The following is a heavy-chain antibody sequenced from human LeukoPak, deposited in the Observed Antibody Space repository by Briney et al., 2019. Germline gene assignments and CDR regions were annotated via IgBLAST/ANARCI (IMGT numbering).Heavy chain of an antibody. CDR3: ARMSGKKIDY. Sequence: PGGSLRLSCAASGFTFSDYYMSWIRQAPGKGLEWVANIKQDGSEKYYVDSVKGRFTISRDNAKNSLYLQMNSLRAEDTAVYYCARMSGKKIDYWGQGTLVTVSS. CDR1: GFTFSDYY. J-gene: IGHJ4*02. D-gene: IGHD3-3*01. CDR2: IKQDGSEK. V-gene: IGHV3-7*01.